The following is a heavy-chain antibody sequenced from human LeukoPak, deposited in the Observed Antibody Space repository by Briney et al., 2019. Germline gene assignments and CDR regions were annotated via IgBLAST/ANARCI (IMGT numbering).Heavy chain of an antibody. CDR2: IIPIFGTA. CDR3: ARGYYYGSGSSIDY. D-gene: IGHD3-10*01. J-gene: IGHJ4*02. V-gene: IGHV1-69*13. CDR1: GGTFSSYA. Sequence: SVKVPCKASGGTFSSYAISWVRQAPGQGREWMGGIIPIFGTANYAQKFQGRVTITADESTSTAYMELSSLRSEDTAVYYCARGYYYGSGSSIDYWGQGTLVTVSS.